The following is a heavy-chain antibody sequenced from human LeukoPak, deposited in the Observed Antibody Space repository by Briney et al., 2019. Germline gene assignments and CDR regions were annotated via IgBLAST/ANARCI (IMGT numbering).Heavy chain of an antibody. CDR3: ARHRSVTPSFDF. D-gene: IGHD3-3*01. CDR1: GGSISSYY. CDR2: IYSSGST. Sequence: SETLSLTCTVSGGSISSYYWSWIRQPPGKGLEWIGYIYSSGSTNYNPSLKSRITISVDTSKYQFSLKLSSVTAADTAVYYCARHRSVTPSFDFWGQGILVTVSS. V-gene: IGHV4-59*08. J-gene: IGHJ4*02.